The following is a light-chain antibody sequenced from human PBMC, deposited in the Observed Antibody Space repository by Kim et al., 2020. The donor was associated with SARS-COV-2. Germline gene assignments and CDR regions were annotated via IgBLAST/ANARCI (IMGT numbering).Light chain of an antibody. Sequence: GQSVTISCTGTSSDVGHYNFVSWYQQHPGKAPKLMIYDVSKRPSGVPDRFSGSKSGNTASLTISGLQAEDEADYHCCSYAGSYTWVFGGGTKVTVL. J-gene: IGLJ3*02. CDR3: CSYAGSYTWV. CDR2: DVS. CDR1: SSDVGHYNF. V-gene: IGLV2-11*01.